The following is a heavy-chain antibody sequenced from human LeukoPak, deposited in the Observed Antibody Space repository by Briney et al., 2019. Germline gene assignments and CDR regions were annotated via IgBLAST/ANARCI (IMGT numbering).Heavy chain of an antibody. CDR1: GFTFSDYY. Sequence: GGSLRLSCAASGFTFSDYYMSWIRQAPGKGLEWVSYISSSGSTIYYADSVKGRFTISRDNAKNSLYLQMNSLRAEDTAVCYCARDRGQSPYYYYYMDVWGKGTTVTVSS. J-gene: IGHJ6*03. D-gene: IGHD3-10*01. V-gene: IGHV3-11*04. CDR3: ARDRGQSPYYYYYMDV. CDR2: ISSSGSTI.